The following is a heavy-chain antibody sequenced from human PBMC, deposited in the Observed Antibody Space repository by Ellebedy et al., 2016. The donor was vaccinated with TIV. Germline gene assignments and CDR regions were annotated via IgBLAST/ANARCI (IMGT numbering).Heavy chain of an antibody. CDR1: DYTFTASI. Sequence: ASVKVSXKLSDYTFTASIMHWVRQAPGQGLEWMGWINPNSGGTNYAQKFQGRVTMTRDTSISTAYMELSRLRSDDTAVYYCARDLRFGEAIDAFDIWGQGTMVTVSS. CDR3: ARDLRFGEAIDAFDI. J-gene: IGHJ3*02. CDR2: INPNSGGT. D-gene: IGHD3-10*01. V-gene: IGHV1-2*02.